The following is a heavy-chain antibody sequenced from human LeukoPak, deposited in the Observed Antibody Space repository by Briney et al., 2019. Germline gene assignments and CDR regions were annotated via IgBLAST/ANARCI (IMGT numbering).Heavy chain of an antibody. J-gene: IGHJ4*02. Sequence: GGSLRLSCVASGFTFSNYALNWVRQAPGRGLEWVSYTSGSGTTIYYADSVRGRFTVSRDNAKNSLYLQMNSLRAEDTAVYYCARPLTGYYYDSSGYSPFDYWGQGTLVTVSS. CDR2: TSGSGTTI. D-gene: IGHD3-22*01. CDR3: ARPLTGYYYDSSGYSPFDY. CDR1: GFTFSNYA. V-gene: IGHV3-48*04.